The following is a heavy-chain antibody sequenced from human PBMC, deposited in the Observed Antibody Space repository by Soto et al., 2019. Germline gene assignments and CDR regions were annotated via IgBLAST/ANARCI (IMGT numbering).Heavy chain of an antibody. D-gene: IGHD3-3*01. CDR2: FDPEDGET. CDR1: GYTLTELS. Sequence: ASVKVSCKVSGYTLTELSMHWVRQAPGKGLEWMGGFDPEDGETIYAQKFQGRVTMTEDTSTDTAYMELSSLRSEDTAVYYCATGSNPFKLRFLEWLSPNYYYGMDVWGQGTTVTVSS. CDR3: ATGSNPFKLRFLEWLSPNYYYGMDV. V-gene: IGHV1-24*01. J-gene: IGHJ6*02.